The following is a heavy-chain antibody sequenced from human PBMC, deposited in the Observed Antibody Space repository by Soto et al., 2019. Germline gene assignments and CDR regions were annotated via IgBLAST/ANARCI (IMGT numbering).Heavy chain of an antibody. Sequence: ASVKVSCKDSGGTFSSYAISWVRQAPGQGLEWMGGIIPIFGTANYAQKFQGRVTITADESTSTAYMELSSLRSEDTAVYYCARDRAEPFFDYWGQGTLVTVSS. CDR1: GGTFSSYA. CDR2: IIPIFGTA. J-gene: IGHJ4*02. V-gene: IGHV1-69*13. CDR3: ARDRAEPFFDY.